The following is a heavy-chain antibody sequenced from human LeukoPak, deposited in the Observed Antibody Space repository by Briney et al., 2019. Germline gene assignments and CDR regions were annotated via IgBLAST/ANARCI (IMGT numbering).Heavy chain of an antibody. CDR2: INHSGSA. CDR3: ASPPTKGFGELVVDY. J-gene: IGHJ4*02. D-gene: IGHD3-10*01. CDR1: DGSFSGSY. Sequence: SETLSLTCAVYDGSFSGSYCTWLRQPPGKGLEWIGEINHSGSANYNPSLKSRVTILLDTSKNQFSLNLSSVTAADTAVYYCASPPTKGFGELVVDYWGQGTLVTVSS. V-gene: IGHV4-34*01.